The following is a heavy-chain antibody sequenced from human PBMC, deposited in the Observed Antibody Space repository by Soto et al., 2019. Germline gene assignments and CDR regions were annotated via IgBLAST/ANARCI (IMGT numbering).Heavy chain of an antibody. V-gene: IGHV1-8*01. CDR1: GYTFTDYD. Sequence: VSVKVSCKASGYTFTDYDINWVRQASGQGLEYMGWMSPESGNTGYAPQFQGRVTMTRNTSISTAYMELSSLRSEDTAVYYCEVTTGYWGQGTKVTVSS. CDR2: MSPESGNT. D-gene: IGHD2-21*02. CDR3: EVTTGY. J-gene: IGHJ4*02.